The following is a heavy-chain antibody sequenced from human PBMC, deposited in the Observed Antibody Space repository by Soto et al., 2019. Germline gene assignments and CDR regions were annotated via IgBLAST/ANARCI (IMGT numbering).Heavy chain of an antibody. V-gene: IGHV4-59*01. CDR1: GGSISSYY. Sequence: QVQLQESGPGLVKTSETLSLTCTVSGGSISSYYGSWIRQPPGKGLEWIGYIYYSGSTNYNPSLKSRVTISVDTSKNQFSLKLSSVTAADTAVYYCARDSWSGYLGWFDPWGQGTLVTVSS. J-gene: IGHJ5*02. CDR2: IYYSGST. D-gene: IGHD3-3*01. CDR3: ARDSWSGYLGWFDP.